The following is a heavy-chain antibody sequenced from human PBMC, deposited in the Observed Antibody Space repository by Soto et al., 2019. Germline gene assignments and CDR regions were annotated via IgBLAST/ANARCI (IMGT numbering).Heavy chain of an antibody. CDR1: GFSLSTSGVG. D-gene: IGHD4-17*01. CDR2: IYWDDDK. J-gene: IGHJ3*02. V-gene: IGHV2-5*02. Sequence: QITLKESGPTLVKPTQTLTLTCTFSGFSLSTSGVGVGWIRQPPGKALEWLALIYWDDDKRYSPSLKSRLTITKDTPKNQVVLTMANMDPVDTATYYCARFDYGGNSVRGAFDIWGQGTMVTVSS. CDR3: ARFDYGGNSVRGAFDI.